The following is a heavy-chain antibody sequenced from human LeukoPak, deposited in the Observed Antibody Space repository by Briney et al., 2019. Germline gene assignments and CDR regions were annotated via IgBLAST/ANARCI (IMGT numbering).Heavy chain of an antibody. CDR1: GYTFTGYY. Sequence: ASVKVSCKASGYTFTGYYMNWVRQAPGQGLEWMGWINPNSGGTNYAQKFQGRVTMTRDTSISTAYMELSRLRSDDTAVYYCARDWFRSSSGYYYDWFDPWGQGTLVTVSS. CDR3: ARDWFRSSSGYYYDWFDP. CDR2: INPNSGGT. J-gene: IGHJ5*02. V-gene: IGHV1-2*02. D-gene: IGHD3-22*01.